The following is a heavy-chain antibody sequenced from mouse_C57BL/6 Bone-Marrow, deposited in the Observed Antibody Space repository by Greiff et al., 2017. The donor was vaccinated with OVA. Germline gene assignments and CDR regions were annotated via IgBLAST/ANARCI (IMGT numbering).Heavy chain of an antibody. D-gene: IGHD2-3*01. CDR2: IDPSDSYT. V-gene: IGHV1-69*01. CDR3: ARSNGYYRFAY. Sequence: QVQLKQSGAELVMPGASVKLSCKASGYTFTSYWMHWVKQRPGQGLEWIGEIDPSDSYTNYNQKFKGKSTLTVDKSSSTAYMQLSSLTSEDSAVYYCARSNGYYRFAYWGQGTLVTVSA. J-gene: IGHJ3*01. CDR1: GYTFTSYW.